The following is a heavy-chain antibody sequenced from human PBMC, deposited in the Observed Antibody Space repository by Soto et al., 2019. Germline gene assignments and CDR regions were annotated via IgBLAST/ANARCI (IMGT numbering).Heavy chain of an antibody. Sequence: ASVKVSCKASGGTFSSYGISWVRQAPGQGLEWRGGNIPIFGTANYAQKFQGRVTSTADESTSTAYMELSSLISDDRAVYYCASGYCSKGVCYTLPGWDVWGRGTTFAVSS. V-gene: IGHV1-69*13. J-gene: IGHJ6*02. CDR3: ASGYCSKGVCYTLPGWDV. CDR1: GGTFSSYG. D-gene: IGHD2-8*01. CDR2: NIPIFGTA.